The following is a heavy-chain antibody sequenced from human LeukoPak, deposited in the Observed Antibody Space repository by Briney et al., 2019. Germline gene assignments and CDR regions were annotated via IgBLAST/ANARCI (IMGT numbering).Heavy chain of an antibody. Sequence: GASVKVSCKASGGTFSSYAISWVRQAPGQGLEWMGGSIPIFGTANYAQKFQGGVTITADKSTSTAYMELSSLRSEDTAVYYCAITMVRGVIIREFDYWGQGTLVTVSS. J-gene: IGHJ4*02. CDR2: SIPIFGTA. CDR3: AITMVRGVIIREFDY. V-gene: IGHV1-69*06. D-gene: IGHD3-10*01. CDR1: GGTFSSYA.